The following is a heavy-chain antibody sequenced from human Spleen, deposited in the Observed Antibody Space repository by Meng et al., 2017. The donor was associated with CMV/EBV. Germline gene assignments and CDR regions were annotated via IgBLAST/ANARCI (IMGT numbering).Heavy chain of an antibody. V-gene: IGHV3-21*01. J-gene: IGHJ4*02. D-gene: IGHD6-19*01. CDR1: GFTFSSYT. CDR3: ASQGLNGWNYFDS. Sequence: AASGFTFSSYTINWVRQAPGKGLEWVSSITSRSSYMYYADSVKGRFTISRDNAKNSLFLQMNSLRAEDTAVYYCASQGLNGWNYFDSWGQGTLVTVSS. CDR2: ITSRSSYM.